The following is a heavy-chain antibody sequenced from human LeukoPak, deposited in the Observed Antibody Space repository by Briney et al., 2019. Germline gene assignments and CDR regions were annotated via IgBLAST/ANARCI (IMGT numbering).Heavy chain of an antibody. V-gene: IGHV3-33*01. D-gene: IGHD5-12*01. Sequence: TGGSLRLSCAASGFTFSSYGMHWVRQAPGKGLEWVAVIWYDGSNKNYADSVKGRFTISRDNSKNPVYLQMNSLRAEDTAVYYCVRDPYEAYWGQGTLVTVSS. CDR2: IWYDGSNK. J-gene: IGHJ4*02. CDR1: GFTFSSYG. CDR3: VRDPYEAY.